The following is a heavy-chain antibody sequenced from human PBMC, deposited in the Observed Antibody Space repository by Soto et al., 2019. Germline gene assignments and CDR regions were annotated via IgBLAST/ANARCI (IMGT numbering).Heavy chain of an antibody. J-gene: IGHJ4*02. CDR1: GFTFSSYA. Sequence: PGGSLRLSCAASGFTFSSYAMSWVRQAPGKGLEWVSAISGSGGSTYYADSVKGRFTISRDNSKNTLYLQMNSLRAEDTAVYYCVKGFNCYDSSGYLYYFDYWGQGTLVTVSS. CDR2: ISGSGGST. D-gene: IGHD3-22*01. CDR3: VKGFNCYDSSGYLYYFDY. V-gene: IGHV3-23*01.